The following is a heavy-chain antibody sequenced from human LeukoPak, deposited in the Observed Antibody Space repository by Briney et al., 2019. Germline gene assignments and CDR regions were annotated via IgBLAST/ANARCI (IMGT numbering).Heavy chain of an antibody. D-gene: IGHD6-19*01. V-gene: IGHV3-23*01. CDR3: TKLLAVTNSYYFNY. CDR1: GFTFSSYA. CDR2: ISGSGSGGST. Sequence: GGSLRLSCAASGFTFSSYAMSWVRQAPGKGLEWVSTISGSGSGGSTYYADSVRGRFTISRDNSKDTLYLQMNSLRAEDTAVYYCTKLLAVTNSYYFNYWGQGTLVTVSS. J-gene: IGHJ4*02.